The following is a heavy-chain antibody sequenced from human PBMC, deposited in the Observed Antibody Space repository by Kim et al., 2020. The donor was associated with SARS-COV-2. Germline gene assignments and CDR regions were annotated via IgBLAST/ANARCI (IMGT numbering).Heavy chain of an antibody. CDR1: GYTFTSYY. Sequence: ASVKVSCKASGYTFTSYYMHWVRQAPGQGLEWMGIINPSGGSTSYAQKFQGRVTMTRDTSTSTVYMELSSLRSEDTAVYYCARDLVVPAAPLYYYYGMDVWGQGTTVTVSS. J-gene: IGHJ6*02. CDR2: INPSGGST. V-gene: IGHV1-46*01. CDR3: ARDLVVPAAPLYYYYGMDV. D-gene: IGHD2-2*01.